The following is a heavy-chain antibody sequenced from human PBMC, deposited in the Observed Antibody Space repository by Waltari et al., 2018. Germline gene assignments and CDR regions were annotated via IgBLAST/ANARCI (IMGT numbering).Heavy chain of an antibody. V-gene: IGHV4-59*08. J-gene: IGHJ4*02. D-gene: IGHD3-22*01. CDR3: ARRRYYYDSSGHYYDY. Sequence: QVQLQESGPGLVKSSETLSLTCTVSAGSISSYYWSWIRQPPGKGLEWIGYIYYSGNTNYNPSLKSRVTISIDTSKNQFSLKLSSVTAADTAVYYCARRRYYYDSSGHYYDYWGQGTLVTVSS. CDR1: AGSISSYY. CDR2: IYYSGNT.